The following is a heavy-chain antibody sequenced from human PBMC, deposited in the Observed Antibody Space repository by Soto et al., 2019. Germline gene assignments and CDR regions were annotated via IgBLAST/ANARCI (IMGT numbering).Heavy chain of an antibody. J-gene: IGHJ4*02. Sequence: GVSVKVSCKASGYTFTSYAMHWVRQAPGQRLEWMGWINAGNGNTKYSQKFQGRVTITRDTSASTAYMELSSLRSEDTAVYYCAREGPSYDFWSGFDYWGQGTLVTVSS. D-gene: IGHD3-3*01. CDR3: AREGPSYDFWSGFDY. V-gene: IGHV1-3*01. CDR1: GYTFTSYA. CDR2: INAGNGNT.